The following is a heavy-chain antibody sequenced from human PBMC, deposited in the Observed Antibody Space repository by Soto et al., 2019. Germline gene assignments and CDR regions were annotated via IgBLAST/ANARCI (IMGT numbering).Heavy chain of an antibody. CDR1: GYTFTSYG. D-gene: IGHD2-21*01. V-gene: IGHV1-18*01. Sequence: GASVKVSCKASGYTFTSYGISWVRQAPGQGLEWMGWISAYNGNTNYAQKLQGRVTMTTDTSTSTAYMELRSLKTEDTAVYYCSRRRDWTATDPLDYWGQGTLVTVSS. CDR3: SRRRDWTATDPLDY. J-gene: IGHJ4*02. CDR2: ISAYNGNT.